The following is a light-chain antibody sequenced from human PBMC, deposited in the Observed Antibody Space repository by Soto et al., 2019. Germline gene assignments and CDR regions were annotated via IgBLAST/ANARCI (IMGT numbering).Light chain of an antibody. CDR2: EGS. Sequence: QSALTQPVSVSGSPGQSITISCTGTSSDVGSYNLVSWYQQHTGKAPKLMIYEGSKRPSGVSNRFSGSKSGNTASLTISGLQAEDEADYYCCSYAGSSTFGVFGGGTKLTVL. V-gene: IGLV2-23*03. CDR3: CSYAGSSTFGV. CDR1: SSDVGSYNL. J-gene: IGLJ2*01.